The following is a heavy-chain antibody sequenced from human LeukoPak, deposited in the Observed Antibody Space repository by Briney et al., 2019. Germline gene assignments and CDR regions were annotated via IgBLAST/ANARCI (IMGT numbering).Heavy chain of an antibody. J-gene: IGHJ4*02. CDR3: ARASPRYGLLWFGDLDASLGRYYFDY. V-gene: IGHV1-18*01. CDR1: GYIFTSYG. CDR2: ISAYNGNT. Sequence: ASVKVSCKASGYIFTSYGISWVRQAPGQGLEWMGWISAYNGNTNYAQKLQGRVTMTTDTSTSTAYMELRSLRSDDTAVYYCARASPRYGLLWFGDLDASLGRYYFDYWGQGTLVTVSS. D-gene: IGHD3-10*01.